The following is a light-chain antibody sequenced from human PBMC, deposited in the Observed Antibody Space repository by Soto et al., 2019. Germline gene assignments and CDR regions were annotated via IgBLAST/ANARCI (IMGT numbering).Light chain of an antibody. Sequence: QSARTQPASVAGSPGQSVTISCTGTSSDVGSYNLVSWYQQHPGKAPKLMIYEVSKRPSGVSNRFSGSKSGNTASLTISGLQAEDAADYYCCSYAGSSTYVFGTGTEVTVL. CDR2: EVS. CDR1: SSDVGSYNL. J-gene: IGLJ1*01. CDR3: CSYAGSSTYV. V-gene: IGLV2-23*02.